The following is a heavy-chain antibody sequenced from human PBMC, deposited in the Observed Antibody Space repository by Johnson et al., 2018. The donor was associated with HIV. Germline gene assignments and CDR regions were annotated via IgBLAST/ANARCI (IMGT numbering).Heavy chain of an antibody. CDR2: FSGSGGST. V-gene: IGHV3-23*04. CDR3: RATIPRDAFDI. J-gene: IGHJ3*02. CDR1: GFTFSTYG. Sequence: VQLVESGGGLVQPGGSLRLSCAASGFTFSTYGTSWVRQAPGKGLEWVSGFSGSGGSTYYADSVKGRFTISRDNSKNTLYLQMNSLRAEHTAVYYTRATIPRDAFDIWGQGTMVTVSS. D-gene: IGHD5-12*01.